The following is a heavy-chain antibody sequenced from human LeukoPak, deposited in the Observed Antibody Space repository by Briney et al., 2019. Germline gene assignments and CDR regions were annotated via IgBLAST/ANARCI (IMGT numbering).Heavy chain of an antibody. J-gene: IGHJ4*02. CDR1: GFTFSGYA. Sequence: GGSLRLSCAASGFTFSGYAMTWVRQAPGKGLEWVSAISGSGGSTYYADSVKGRFTISRGNSKNTLYLQMNSLRAEDTAMYYCGDLGSAGTDHWGQGTLVTVSS. CDR3: GDLGSAGTDH. CDR2: ISGSGGST. V-gene: IGHV3-23*01. D-gene: IGHD3-10*01.